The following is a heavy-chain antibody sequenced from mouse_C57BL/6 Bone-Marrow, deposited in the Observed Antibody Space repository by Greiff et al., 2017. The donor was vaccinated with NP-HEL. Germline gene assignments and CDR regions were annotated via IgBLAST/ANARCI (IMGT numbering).Heavy chain of an antibody. CDR3: ARGVDY. CDR1: GFTFSSYA. CDR2: ISDGGSYT. Sequence: EVQLQESGGGLVKPGGSLKLSCAASGFTFSSYAMSWVRQTPEKRLEWVATISDGGSYTYYPDNVKGRFTISRDNAKNNLYLQMSHLKSEDTAMYYCARGVDYWGQGTTLTVSS. J-gene: IGHJ2*01. V-gene: IGHV5-4*01.